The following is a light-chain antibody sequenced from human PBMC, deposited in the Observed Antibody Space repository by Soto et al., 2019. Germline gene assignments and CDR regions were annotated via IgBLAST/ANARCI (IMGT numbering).Light chain of an antibody. Sequence: EIVLTQSPATLSLSPGERATLSCRASQSVSSNLAWYQQKPGQAPRLLIYGASTRATGIPARFSGSGSGTEFTLTISSLQSEDFAVYYCQQYNNWPPIIFGQGTRLEIK. J-gene: IGKJ5*01. CDR3: QQYNNWPPII. V-gene: IGKV3-15*01. CDR1: QSVSSN. CDR2: GAS.